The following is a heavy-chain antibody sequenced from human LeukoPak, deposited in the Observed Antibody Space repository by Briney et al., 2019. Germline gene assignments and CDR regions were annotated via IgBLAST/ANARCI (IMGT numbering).Heavy chain of an antibody. CDR3: AKRDTSGWPPVGLGY. Sequence: SVKVSCKASGGTFSSYAISWVRQAPGQGLEWMGGIIPIFGTANYAQKFQGRVTITTDESTSTAYMELSSLRSEDTAVYYCAKRDTSGWPPVGLGYWGQGTLVTVSS. D-gene: IGHD6-19*01. CDR1: GGTFSSYA. J-gene: IGHJ4*02. V-gene: IGHV1-69*05. CDR2: IIPIFGTA.